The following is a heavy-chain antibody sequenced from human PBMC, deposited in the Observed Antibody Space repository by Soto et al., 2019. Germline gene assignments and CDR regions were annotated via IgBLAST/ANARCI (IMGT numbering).Heavy chain of an antibody. J-gene: IGHJ5*02. Sequence: GGSLRLSCVVSGLTFGTSWISWVRQTPGKGLEWVANIKEDGREIYYVDSVRGRFTISIDNAKSSLFLQMNSLRAEDTAVYYCARHVGWRGWFDLWGQGTLVTVSA. CDR3: ARHVGWRGWFDL. CDR2: IKEDGREI. D-gene: IGHD6-19*01. CDR1: GLTFGTSW. V-gene: IGHV3-7*01.